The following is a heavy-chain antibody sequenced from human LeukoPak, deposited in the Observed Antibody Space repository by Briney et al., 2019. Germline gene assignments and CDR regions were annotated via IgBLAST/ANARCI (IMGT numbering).Heavy chain of an antibody. J-gene: IGHJ6*03. Sequence: SETLSLTCTVSGGSISSYYWSWVRQPPGKGLEWIGYIYYSGSTNYNPSLKSRVTISVDTSKNQFSLKLSSVTAAATAVYYCARNTAMEYYYMDVWGKGTTVTVSS. D-gene: IGHD5-18*01. CDR3: ARNTAMEYYYMDV. CDR2: IYYSGST. V-gene: IGHV4-59*01. CDR1: GGSISSYY.